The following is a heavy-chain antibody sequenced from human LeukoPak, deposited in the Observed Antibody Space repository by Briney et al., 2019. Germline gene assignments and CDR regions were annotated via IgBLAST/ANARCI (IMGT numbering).Heavy chain of an antibody. Sequence: SETLSLTCAVYGGSFSGYYWSWIRQPPGKGLEWIGEINHSGSTNYNPSLKSRDTISVDTSKNQFSLKLSSVTAADTAVYYCARQGQQLVPIWFDPWGQGTLVTVSS. CDR2: INHSGST. J-gene: IGHJ5*02. D-gene: IGHD6-13*01. CDR3: ARQGQQLVPIWFDP. V-gene: IGHV4-34*01. CDR1: GGSFSGYY.